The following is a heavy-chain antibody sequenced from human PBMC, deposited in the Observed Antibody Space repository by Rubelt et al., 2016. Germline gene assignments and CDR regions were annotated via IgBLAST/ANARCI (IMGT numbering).Heavy chain of an antibody. CDR1: GFTFSSYA. CDR2: FGGSGDNT. J-gene: IGHJ5*02. CDR3: AKGIDGSYVGPVDA. D-gene: IGHD1-26*01. Sequence: EVQLLDSGGGSVQPGGSLNLSCSASGFTFSSYAMSWVRQAPGQGLEWVSGFGGSGDNTYHADSVKGRFTISRDNSKNTLYLHMNNLRAEDTAGYYCAKGIDGSYVGPVDAWGKGILVTVSS. V-gene: IGHV3-23*01.